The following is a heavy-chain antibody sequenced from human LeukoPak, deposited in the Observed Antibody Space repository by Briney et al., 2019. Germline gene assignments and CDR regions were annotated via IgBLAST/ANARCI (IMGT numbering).Heavy chain of an antibody. D-gene: IGHD6-13*01. CDR3: AKDNVRGSSWYCYGMDV. Sequence: PGGSLRLSCAASGFTFDDYAMHWVRQAPGKGLEWVSGISWNSGSIGYADSVRGRFTISRDNAKNSLYLQMNSLRAEDTALYYCAKDNVRGSSWYCYGMDVWGQGTTVTVSS. V-gene: IGHV3-9*01. CDR1: GFTFDDYA. J-gene: IGHJ6*02. CDR2: ISWNSGSI.